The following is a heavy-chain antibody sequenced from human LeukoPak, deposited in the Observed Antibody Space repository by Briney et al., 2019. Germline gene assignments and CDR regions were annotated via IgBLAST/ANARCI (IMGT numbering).Heavy chain of an antibody. CDR3: ARGVPRTSTPFDY. J-gene: IGHJ4*02. CDR1: GYTFTAYY. Sequence: GASVKVSCKASGYTFTAYYVHWVRQAPGQGLEWMGWINPNSGGTNYAQKFQGRVTMTSDTSISTAYMELTGLRSDDTAMYYCARGVPRTSTPFDYWGQGTLVTVSS. D-gene: IGHD5/OR15-5a*01. CDR2: INPNSGGT. V-gene: IGHV1-2*02.